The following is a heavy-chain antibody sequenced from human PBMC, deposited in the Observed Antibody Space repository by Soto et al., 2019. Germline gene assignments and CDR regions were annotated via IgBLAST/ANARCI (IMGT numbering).Heavy chain of an antibody. CDR2: IHRSRGT. J-gene: IGHJ4*02. D-gene: IGHD6-6*01. Sequence: QVQLQESGPGLVSPLGTLSLTCAVSGGSINTDSWWTWVRQPQGKGLEWIGEIHRSRGTNYNSSLKSRVTISIDRSTNHFSLRLYSVTAADTAVYYCASREEARPFWGQGTLVTVSS. V-gene: IGHV4-4*02. CDR1: GGSINTDSW. CDR3: ASREEARPF.